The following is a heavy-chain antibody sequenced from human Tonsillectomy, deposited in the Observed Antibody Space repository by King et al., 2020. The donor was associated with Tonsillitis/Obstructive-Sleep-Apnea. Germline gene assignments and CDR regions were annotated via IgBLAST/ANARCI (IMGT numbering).Heavy chain of an antibody. CDR3: ARGWAGSSWVGGTDWFDP. CDR1: GGSFSGYY. Sequence: VQLQQWGAGLLKPSETLSLTCAVYGGSFSGYYWSWIRQPPGKGLEWIGEINHSGSTNYNPSLKSRVTISVDTSKNQFSLKLSSVTAADTAVYYCARGWAGSSWVGGTDWFDPWGQGTLVTVSS. J-gene: IGHJ5*02. D-gene: IGHD6-13*01. CDR2: INHSGST. V-gene: IGHV4-34*01.